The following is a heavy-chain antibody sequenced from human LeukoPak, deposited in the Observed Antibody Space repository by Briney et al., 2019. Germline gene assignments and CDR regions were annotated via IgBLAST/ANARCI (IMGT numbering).Heavy chain of an antibody. Sequence: PGGSLRLSCAASGFTFSDYYMSWIRQAPGKGLEWVSYISSSGSYTNYADSVKGRFTISRDNAKNSLYLQMNSLRAEDTAVYYCAREELSGWYAVSGYYYYYGVDVWGQGTTVTVSS. D-gene: IGHD6-19*01. V-gene: IGHV3-11*05. CDR1: GFTFSDYY. CDR2: ISSSGSYT. CDR3: AREELSGWYAVSGYYYYYGVDV. J-gene: IGHJ6*02.